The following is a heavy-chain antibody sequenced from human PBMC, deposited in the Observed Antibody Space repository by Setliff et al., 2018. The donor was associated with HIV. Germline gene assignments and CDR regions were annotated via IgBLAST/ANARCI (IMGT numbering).Heavy chain of an antibody. CDR3: AKDHKGYYYDSSGYHYEGVDY. Sequence: GGSLRXSCAASGFTFSSYGMNWVRQAPGKGLEWVAIIWYDGSKKYYADSVKGRFTMSRDNSKNTLYLQMNSLRAEDTAVYYCAKDHKGYYYDSSGYHYEGVDYWGQGTLVTVSS. D-gene: IGHD3-22*01. CDR1: GFTFSSYG. CDR2: IWYDGSKK. J-gene: IGHJ4*02. V-gene: IGHV3-33*06.